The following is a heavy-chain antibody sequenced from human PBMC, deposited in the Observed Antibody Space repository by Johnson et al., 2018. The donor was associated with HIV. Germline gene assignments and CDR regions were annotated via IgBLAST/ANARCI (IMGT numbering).Heavy chain of an antibody. V-gene: IGHV3-74*02. CDR2: ISSDGSST. D-gene: IGHD3-10*01. J-gene: IGHJ3*02. CDR1: GFTFSSYW. Sequence: EQLVESGGGLVQPGGSLRLSCAASGFTFSSYWMSWVRQAPGKGLVWVSRISSDGSSTYYADSVKGRFTISRDNAKNSLYLQMHSLRAEDTAVYYCASGYYYGSGTYHGAFDIWGQGTMVTVSS. CDR3: ASGYYYGSGTYHGAFDI.